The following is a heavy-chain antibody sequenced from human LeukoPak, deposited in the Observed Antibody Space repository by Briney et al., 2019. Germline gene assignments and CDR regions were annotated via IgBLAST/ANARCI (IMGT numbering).Heavy chain of an antibody. V-gene: IGHV1-8*03. D-gene: IGHD4-17*01. CDR1: GYTITEYD. J-gene: IGHJ3*01. CDR2: INPNSATT. Sequence: ASVKVSCKTSGYTITEYDVHWVRQAPGQGLEWMGWINPNSATTNYAQRLQGRVTFTRDTSLSVAYMELSSLTSEDAAVYFCARGDFGETNTAFDVWGQGTLVAVSS. CDR3: ARGDFGETNTAFDV.